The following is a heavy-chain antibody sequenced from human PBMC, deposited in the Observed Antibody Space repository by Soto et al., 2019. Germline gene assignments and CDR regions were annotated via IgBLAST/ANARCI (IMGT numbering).Heavy chain of an antibody. CDR2: IWYDGSNK. D-gene: IGHD3-3*01. J-gene: IGHJ4*02. V-gene: IGHV3-33*01. Sequence: GGSLRLSCAASRFTFRTYGMHWVRQAPGKGLEWVAIIWYDGSNKYYADSVKGRFTISRDNSKNTLYLQMNSLRAEDTAVYYCARESFWSGYSYDYWGQGTLVTVSS. CDR3: ARESFWSGYSYDY. CDR1: RFTFRTYG.